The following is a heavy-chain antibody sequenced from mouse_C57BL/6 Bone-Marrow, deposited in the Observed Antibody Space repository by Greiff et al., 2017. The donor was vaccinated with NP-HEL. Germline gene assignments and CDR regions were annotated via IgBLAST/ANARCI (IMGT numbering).Heavy chain of an antibody. CDR2: IDPSDSET. CDR1: GYTFTSYW. J-gene: IGHJ4*01. CDR3: ARAGHFPYAMDY. V-gene: IGHV1-52*01. Sequence: QVQLQQPGAELVRPGSSVKLSCKASGYTFTSYWMHWVKQRPIQGLEWIGNIDPSDSETHYNQKFKDKATLTVDKSSSPAYMQLSSLTSEDSAVYYCARAGHFPYAMDYWGQGTSVTVSS. D-gene: IGHD3-1*01.